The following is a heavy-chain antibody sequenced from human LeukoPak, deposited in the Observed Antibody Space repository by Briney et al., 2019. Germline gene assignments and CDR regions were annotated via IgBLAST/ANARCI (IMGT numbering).Heavy chain of an antibody. CDR2: IIPIFGTA. V-gene: IGHV1-69*05. CDR1: GGTFSSYT. D-gene: IGHD6-19*01. J-gene: IGHJ4*02. CDR3: ASQYSSGPFDY. Sequence: ASVKVSCKASGGTFSSYTISWVRQAPGQGLEWMGRIIPIFGTANYAQKPQGRVTITTDESTSTAYMELSSLRSEDTAVYYCASQYSSGPFDYWGQGTLVTVSS.